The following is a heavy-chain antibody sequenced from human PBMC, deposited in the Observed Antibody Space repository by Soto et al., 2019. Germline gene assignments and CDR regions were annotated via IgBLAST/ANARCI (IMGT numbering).Heavy chain of an antibody. CDR1: GYTFTSYD. Sequence: ASAKASCKASGYTFTSYDINWVRQATGQGLEYLGWMNPNSGNTAYVQKFQGRVTMTWDTSITTAYMELSSLRSEDTAVYFCARGVKYGAYSRWFDPWG. CDR3: ARGVKYGAYSRWFDP. CDR2: MNPNSGNT. J-gene: IGHJ5*02. D-gene: IGHD4-17*01. V-gene: IGHV1-8*01.